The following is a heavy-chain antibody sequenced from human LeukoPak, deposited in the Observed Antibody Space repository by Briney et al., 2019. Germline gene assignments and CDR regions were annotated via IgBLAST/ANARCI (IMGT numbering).Heavy chain of an antibody. D-gene: IGHD6-13*01. Sequence: ASVKVSCKVSGYTLTELSIHWVRQAPGKGLEWMGGFDPEDGETIYAQKFQGRVTMTRDMSTSTVYMELSSLRSEDTAVYYCARDLAADGRVPDYWGQGTLVTVSS. CDR1: GYTLTELS. V-gene: IGHV1-24*01. CDR3: ARDLAADGRVPDY. J-gene: IGHJ4*02. CDR2: FDPEDGET.